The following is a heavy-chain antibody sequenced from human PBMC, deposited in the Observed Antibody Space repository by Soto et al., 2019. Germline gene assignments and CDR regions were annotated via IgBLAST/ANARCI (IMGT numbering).Heavy chain of an antibody. CDR2: INPNSGGT. CDR1: GYTFTGYY. J-gene: IGHJ4*02. Sequence: QVQLVQSGAEVKKPGASVKVSCKASGYTFTGYYMHWVRQAPGQGLEWMGWINPNSGGTNYAQKFQGGVHRTRETSTRPAYMGLSRLRSDDTAGYYCVPRGPRAFSSSRYEGGGGNPHFDYWGQGTLVTVSS. D-gene: IGHD6-13*01. V-gene: IGHV1-2*02. CDR3: VPRGPRAFSSSRYEGGGGNPHFDY.